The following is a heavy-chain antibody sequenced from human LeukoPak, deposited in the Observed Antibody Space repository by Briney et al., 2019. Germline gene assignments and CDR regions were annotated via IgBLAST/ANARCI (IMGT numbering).Heavy chain of an antibody. CDR3: ARVGTATKRNWFDP. CDR2: IYHSGST. J-gene: IGHJ5*02. D-gene: IGHD1-1*01. CDR1: RGSISSSNW. V-gene: IGHV4-4*02. Sequence: SETLSLTCAVSRGSISSSNWWSWVRQPPGKGLEWIGEIYHSGSTNYNPSLKSRVTISVDKSKNQFSLKLSSVTAADTAGYYCARVGTATKRNWFDPWGQGTLVTVSS.